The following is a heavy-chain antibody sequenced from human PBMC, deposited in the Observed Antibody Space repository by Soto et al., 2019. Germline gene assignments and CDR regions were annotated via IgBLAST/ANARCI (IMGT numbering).Heavy chain of an antibody. V-gene: IGHV2-5*01. Sequence: QITLKESGPSLVEPTQTLTLTCTFSGFSLTTGGAGVGWVRQPPGKALEWLALIYWNDVKRYSPSLKSRLTITKETSKNQVVLTMTNMDPVDTATYFCAHRLGGSSTSGGALDIWGQGTMVIVSS. D-gene: IGHD6-13*01. CDR1: GFSLTTGGAG. CDR2: IYWNDVK. J-gene: IGHJ3*02. CDR3: AHRLGGSSTSGGALDI.